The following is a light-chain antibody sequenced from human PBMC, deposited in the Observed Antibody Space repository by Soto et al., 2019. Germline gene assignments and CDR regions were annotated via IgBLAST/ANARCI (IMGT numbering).Light chain of an antibody. Sequence: IVMTQSPDSLAVSLGERATINCKTSQSVLYSDNKNYLAWYQQKAGQPPKVLIYWASTRESGVPDRFRGSGSLTEFSLTISSMPPEDVAVYFCQQYYSTPLAFGGGTKVEI. CDR2: WAS. CDR1: QSVLYSDNKNY. CDR3: QQYYSTPLA. J-gene: IGKJ4*02. V-gene: IGKV4-1*01.